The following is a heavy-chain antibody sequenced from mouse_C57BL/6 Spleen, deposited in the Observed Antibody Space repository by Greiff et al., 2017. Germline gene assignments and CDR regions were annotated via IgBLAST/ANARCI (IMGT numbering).Heavy chain of an antibody. CDR3: TRFRQLRLPYYCDY. D-gene: IGHD3-2*02. V-gene: IGHV1-78*01. J-gene: IGHJ2*01. CDR2: IYPRDGST. Sequence: VQLQQSDAELVKPGASVKISCKVSGYTFTDHTIHWMKQRPEQGLEWIGYIYPRDGSTKYNEKFKGKATLTADKSSSTAYMQRNSLTSEDSAVYFCTRFRQLRLPYYCDYWGQGTTLTVSS. CDR1: GYTFTDHT.